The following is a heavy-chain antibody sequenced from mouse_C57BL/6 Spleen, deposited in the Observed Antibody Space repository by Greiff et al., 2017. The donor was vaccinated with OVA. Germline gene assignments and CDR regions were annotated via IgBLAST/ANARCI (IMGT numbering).Heavy chain of an antibody. CDR2: LYPGDGDT. V-gene: IGHV1-80*01. Sequence: VQLQQSGAELVKPGASVKISCKASGYAFSSYWMNWVKQRPGKGLAWIGQLYPGDGDTNYNGKFKGKATLTADKSSSTAYMQLSSLTSEDSAVYFCARNYYGSSSPRGFDVWGTGTTVTVSS. CDR3: ARNYYGSSSPRGFDV. J-gene: IGHJ1*03. D-gene: IGHD1-1*01. CDR1: GYAFSSYW.